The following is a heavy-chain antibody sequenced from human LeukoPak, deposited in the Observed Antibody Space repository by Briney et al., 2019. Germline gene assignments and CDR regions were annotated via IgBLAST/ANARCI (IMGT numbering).Heavy chain of an antibody. CDR2: IYYSGST. D-gene: IGHD4/OR15-4a*01. CDR1: GGSISSYY. CDR3: ATTMVTSHANWFDP. V-gene: IGHV4-59*01. Sequence: SETLSLTCTVSGGSISSYYWSWIRQPPGKGLEWIGYIYYSGSTNYNPSLKSRVTISVDTSKNQFSLKLSSVTAADTAVYYCATTMVTSHANWFDPWGQGTLVTVSS. J-gene: IGHJ5*02.